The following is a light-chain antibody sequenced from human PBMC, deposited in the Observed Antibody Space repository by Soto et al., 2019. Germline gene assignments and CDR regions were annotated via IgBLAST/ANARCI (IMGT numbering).Light chain of an antibody. CDR1: HDVSRN. V-gene: IGKV1-33*01. J-gene: IGKJ4*01. CDR2: DAS. Sequence: DIQMTQSPSSLSASEGDRVTITCQSSHDVSRNLNWFQQKPGEAPQLLIYDASNLERGVPSRFSGSGSGTDFTLTLSSLQPEDVATYYCQQYNSMLSFGGGTEVEI. CDR3: QQYNSMLS.